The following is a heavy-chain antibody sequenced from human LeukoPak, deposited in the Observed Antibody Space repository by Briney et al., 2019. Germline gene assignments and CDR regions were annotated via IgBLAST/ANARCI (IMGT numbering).Heavy chain of an antibody. Sequence: SETLSLTCAVYGGSFSGYYWSWIRQPPGKGLEWIGEINHSGSTTYNPPLKSRVTISVDTSKNQFSLKLSSVTAADTAVYYCARAEDIVVVPAAKKGAYDYWGQGTLVTVSS. J-gene: IGHJ4*02. CDR2: INHSGST. CDR3: ARAEDIVVVPAAKKGAYDY. D-gene: IGHD2-2*01. CDR1: GGSFSGYY. V-gene: IGHV4-34*01.